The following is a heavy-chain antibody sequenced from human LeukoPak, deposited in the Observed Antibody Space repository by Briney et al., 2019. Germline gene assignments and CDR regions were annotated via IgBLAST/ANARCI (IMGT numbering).Heavy chain of an antibody. J-gene: IGHJ6*02. CDR1: GYTFTSYY. Sequence: ASVKVSCKASGYTFTSYYVHWVRQAPGQGLEWMGIINPSGGSTSYAQKFQGRVTMTRDTSTSTVYMELSSLRSEDTAVYYCASGAYSYGSPLDGMDVWGQGTTVTVSS. CDR3: ASGAYSYGSPLDGMDV. CDR2: INPSGGST. V-gene: IGHV1-46*01. D-gene: IGHD5-18*01.